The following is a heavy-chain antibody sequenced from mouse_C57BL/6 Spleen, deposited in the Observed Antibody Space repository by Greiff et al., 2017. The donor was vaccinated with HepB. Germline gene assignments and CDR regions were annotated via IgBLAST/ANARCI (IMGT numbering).Heavy chain of an antibody. J-gene: IGHJ2*01. Sequence: VQLQQSDAELVKPGASVKISCKVSGYTFTDHTIHWMKQRPEQGLEWIGYIYPRDGSTKYNEKFKGKATLTADKSSSTAYMQLNSLTSEDYAVYFWARTSGSRDYFDYWGQGTTLTVSS. V-gene: IGHV1-78*01. D-gene: IGHD1-1*01. CDR3: ARTSGSRDYFDY. CDR2: IYPRDGST. CDR1: GYTFTDHT.